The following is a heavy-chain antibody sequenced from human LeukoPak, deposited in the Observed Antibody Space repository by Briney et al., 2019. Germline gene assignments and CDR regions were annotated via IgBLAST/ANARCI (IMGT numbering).Heavy chain of an antibody. CDR3: ARGVAYYYDSSGYFTFDY. D-gene: IGHD3-22*01. CDR1: GYTFTGYY. V-gene: IGHV1-2*02. CDR2: INPNSGGT. J-gene: IGHJ4*02. Sequence: ASVKVSCKASGYTFTGYYTHWVRQAPGQGLEWMGWINPNSGGTNYAQKFQGRVTMTRDTSISTAYMELSRLRSDDTAVYYCARGVAYYYDSSGYFTFDYWGQGTLVTVSS.